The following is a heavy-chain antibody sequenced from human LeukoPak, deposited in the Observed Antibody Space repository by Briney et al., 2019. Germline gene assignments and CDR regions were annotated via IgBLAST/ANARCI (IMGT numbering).Heavy chain of an antibody. CDR3: ARGNLIYDILTGYYTPFDY. V-gene: IGHV4-34*01. D-gene: IGHD3-9*01. Sequence: SETLSLTCAVYGGSFSGYYWSWIRQPPGKGLEWIGEINHSGSTNYNPSLKSRVTISVDTSKNQFSLKLSSVTAAGTAVYYCARGNLIYDILTGYYTPFDYWGQGTLVTVSS. CDR1: GGSFSGYY. J-gene: IGHJ4*02. CDR2: INHSGST.